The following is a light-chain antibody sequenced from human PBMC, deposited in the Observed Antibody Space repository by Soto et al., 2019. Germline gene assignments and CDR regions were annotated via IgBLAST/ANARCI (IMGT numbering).Light chain of an antibody. CDR1: QSVSHN. CDR3: QHYGGSIT. J-gene: IGKJ5*01. Sequence: EILMTQSPATLSVSPGERATLSCRASQSVSHNLAWYQQKPGQAPRLLFYGASTRATGIPARFSGSGSGTDFTLTISSLQSEDFAVYYCQHYGGSITFGQGTRLEI. V-gene: IGKV3-15*01. CDR2: GAS.